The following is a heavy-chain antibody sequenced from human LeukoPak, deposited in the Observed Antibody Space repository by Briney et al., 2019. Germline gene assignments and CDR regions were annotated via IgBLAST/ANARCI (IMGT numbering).Heavy chain of an antibody. CDR2: MNPNSGNT. Sequence: ASVKVSCKASGYTFISYDINWVRQATGQGLEWMGWMNPNSGNTGYAQKFQGRVTITRKTSISTAYMELSSLRSEDTAVYYCARVSHSSNWFDLWGQGTVVTVSS. J-gene: IGHJ5*02. CDR1: GYTFISYD. V-gene: IGHV1-8*03. CDR3: ARVSHSSNWFDL.